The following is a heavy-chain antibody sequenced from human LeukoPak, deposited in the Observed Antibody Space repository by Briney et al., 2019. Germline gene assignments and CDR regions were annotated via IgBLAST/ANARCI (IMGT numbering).Heavy chain of an antibody. CDR2: IRYDGSNK. J-gene: IGHJ6*03. Sequence: GGSLRLSCAASGFTFRTYGMHWVRQGPGKGLEWVAFIRYDGSNKYSADSVKGRFTISRDNSKNTLYLQMNSLRAEDTAVYFCARDKEWLVQHYYYYMDVWGKGTTVTVSS. CDR1: GFTFRTYG. CDR3: ARDKEWLVQHYYYYMDV. D-gene: IGHD6-19*01. V-gene: IGHV3-30*02.